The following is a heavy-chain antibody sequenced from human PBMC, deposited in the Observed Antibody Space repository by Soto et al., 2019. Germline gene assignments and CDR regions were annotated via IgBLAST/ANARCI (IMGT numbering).Heavy chain of an antibody. J-gene: IGHJ6*02. CDR2: ISSSSYI. CDR3: ARCYGDYVNYYYYGMDV. V-gene: IGHV3-21*01. CDR1: GFTFSSYS. D-gene: IGHD4-17*01. Sequence: GGSLRLSCAASGFTFSSYSMNWVRQAPGKGLEWVSSISSSSYIYYADSVKGRFTISRDNAKNSLYLQMNSLRAEDTAVYYCARCYGDYVNYYYYGMDVWGQGTTVTVSS.